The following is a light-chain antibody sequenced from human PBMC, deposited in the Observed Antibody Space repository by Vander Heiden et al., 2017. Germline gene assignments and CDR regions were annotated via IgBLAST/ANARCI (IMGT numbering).Light chain of an antibody. J-gene: IGLJ1*01. CDR3: QVGDSSSDHCV. CDR2: DDS. V-gene: IGLV3-21*02. Sequence: SYVLTQPPSVSVAPGPTARITCGGNNIGSKSVHWYQQRPGQAPVLLVYDDSDRHSGIPERFSGSNSGTTATLTTSRVEAGDEADYYCQVGDSSSDHCVFGTGTKVTVL. CDR1: NIGSKS.